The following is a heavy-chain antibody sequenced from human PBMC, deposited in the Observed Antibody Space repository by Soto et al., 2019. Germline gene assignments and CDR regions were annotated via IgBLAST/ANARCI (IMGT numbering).Heavy chain of an antibody. CDR2: VNPIVGMS. CDR3: ATSYGSGSTHFDS. J-gene: IGHJ4*02. Sequence: QVQLVQSGAEVKKPGSSVRVSCTAAGGTFNNYTLNWVRQAPGQRLEWVGRVNPIVGMSTSASKFQGRVTMTADKSTSKAYMAPTGLKSEDTAVYYCATSYGSGSTHFDSWGQGTLVTVSS. CDR1: GGTFNNYT. D-gene: IGHD3-10*01. V-gene: IGHV1-69*02.